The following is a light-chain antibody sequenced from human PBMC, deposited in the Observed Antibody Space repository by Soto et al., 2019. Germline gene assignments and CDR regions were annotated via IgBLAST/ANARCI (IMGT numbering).Light chain of an antibody. Sequence: QSALTQPPSASGSPGQSVTISCTGTSSDVGGYNYVSWYQQFTGKSPKLMIYSVSNRPSGVSYRFSGSKSGNTASLTISGLQTEDEADYYCISYTVSRSYVFGSGTKLTVL. CDR1: SSDVGGYNY. V-gene: IGLV2-14*01. J-gene: IGLJ1*01. CDR3: ISYTVSRSYV. CDR2: SVS.